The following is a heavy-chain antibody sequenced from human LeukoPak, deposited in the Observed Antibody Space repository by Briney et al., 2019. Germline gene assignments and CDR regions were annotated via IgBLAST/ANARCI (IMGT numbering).Heavy chain of an antibody. V-gene: IGHV4-39*07. CDR1: GGSISSSSYY. Sequence: PSETLSLTCTVSGGSISSSSYYWGWIRQPPGKGLEWIGSIYYSGSTYYNPSLKSRVIISADTSKNQFSLKLSSVIAADTAVYYCARPMPFSSSSLDVFHIWGQGTMVTVSS. D-gene: IGHD6-6*01. J-gene: IGHJ3*02. CDR3: ARPMPFSSSSLDVFHI. CDR2: IYYSGST.